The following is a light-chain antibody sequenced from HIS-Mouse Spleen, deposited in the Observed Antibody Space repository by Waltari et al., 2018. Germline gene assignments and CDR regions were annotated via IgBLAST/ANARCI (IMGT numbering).Light chain of an antibody. J-gene: IGLJ2*01. CDR1: SSDVGGYNY. CDR3: SSYTSSSTLV. Sequence: QSALTQPASVSGSPGQSITISCTGTSSDVGGYNYVSWYQQHPGKAPKRMIDDVSNRPAGVSNRFSGSKSGNTASLTISGLQAEDEADYYCSSYTSSSTLVFGGGTKLTVL. V-gene: IGLV2-14*03. CDR2: DVS.